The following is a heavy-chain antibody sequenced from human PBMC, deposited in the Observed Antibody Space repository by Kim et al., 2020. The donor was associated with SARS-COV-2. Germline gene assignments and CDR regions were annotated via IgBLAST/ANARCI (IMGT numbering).Heavy chain of an antibody. CDR1: GFTVSSNY. J-gene: IGHJ4*02. CDR3: ARDGGYSGYDDYSFDY. D-gene: IGHD5-12*01. Sequence: GGSLRLSCAASGFTVSSNYMSWVRQAPGKGLEWVSVIYSGGSTYYADSVKGRFTISRDNSTNTLYLQMNSLRAEDTAVYYCARDGGYSGYDDYSFDYWGQGTLVTVSS. V-gene: IGHV3-66*01. CDR2: IYSGGST.